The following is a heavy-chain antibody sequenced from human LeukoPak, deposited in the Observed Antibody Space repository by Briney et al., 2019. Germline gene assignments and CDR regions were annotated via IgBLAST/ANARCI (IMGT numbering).Heavy chain of an antibody. V-gene: IGHV3-74*03. D-gene: IGHD1-1*01. CDR2: INSEGNTT. CDR1: GFAFSNYW. J-gene: IGHJ3*01. CDR3: ASDPYTWNRGWRVCDV. Sequence: GGSLRLSCAGSGFAFSNYWMRWVRQAPGKGPVWLSRINSEGNTTTYADSVKGRFTISRDNAKNKVFLQMNSLRADDTAVYYCASDPYTWNRGWRVCDVWGQGTMVRVS.